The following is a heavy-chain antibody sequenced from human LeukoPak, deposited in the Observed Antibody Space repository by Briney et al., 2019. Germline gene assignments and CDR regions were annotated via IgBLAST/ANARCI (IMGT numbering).Heavy chain of an antibody. D-gene: IGHD3-10*02. J-gene: IGHJ6*04. CDR3: AELGITMIGGV. V-gene: IGHV3-48*03. Sequence: QPGGSLRLSCAASGFTFSSYEMNWVRQAPGKGLEWVSYISSSGRTIYYADSVKGRFTISRDNAKNSLYLQMNSLRAEDTVVYYCAELGITMIGGVWGKGTTVTISS. CDR1: GFTFSSYE. CDR2: ISSSGRTI.